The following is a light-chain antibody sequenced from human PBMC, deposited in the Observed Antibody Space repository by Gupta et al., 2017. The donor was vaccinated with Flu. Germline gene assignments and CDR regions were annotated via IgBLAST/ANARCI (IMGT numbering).Light chain of an antibody. CDR2: DVS. Sequence: QSALTQPRSVSGSPGQSVTISCPGTSSDVGGYNYVSWYQQHPGKVPKLMIYDVSKRPSGVPDRFSGSKSGNTASLTISGPQAEDEADYYCCSYAGSYTYVFGTGTKVTVL. CDR3: CSYAGSYTYV. V-gene: IGLV2-11*01. J-gene: IGLJ1*01. CDR1: SSDVGGYNY.